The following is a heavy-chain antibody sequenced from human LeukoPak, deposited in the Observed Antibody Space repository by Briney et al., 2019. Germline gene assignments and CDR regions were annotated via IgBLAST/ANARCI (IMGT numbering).Heavy chain of an antibody. J-gene: IGHJ3*02. CDR1: GGSISSGGYH. Sequence: SETLSLTCTVSGGSISSGGYHWSWIRQHPGKGLEWIGYIYYSGSIYYNPSLKSRVTISIDTSKNQLSLKLSSVTAADTAVYYCAREWAHVFDIWGQGTIVTVS. V-gene: IGHV4-31*03. CDR2: IYYSGSI. D-gene: IGHD1-26*01. CDR3: AREWAHVFDI.